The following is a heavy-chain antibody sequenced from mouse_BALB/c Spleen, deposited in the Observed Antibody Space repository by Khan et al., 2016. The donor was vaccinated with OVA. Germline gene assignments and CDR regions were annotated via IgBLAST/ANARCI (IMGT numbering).Heavy chain of an antibody. J-gene: IGHJ3*01. CDR2: IWAGGST. D-gene: IGHD1-3*01. Sequence: QMQLKQSGPGLVAPSQTLSITCTVSGFSLSNYGVHWVRQPPGKGLEWLGVIWAGGSTNHNSALMSRLSISKDDSKSQVFLKMNSLQTDDTAMYYCARVFYNGAWFAYWGQGTLVTVSA. V-gene: IGHV2-9*02. CDR3: ARVFYNGAWFAY. CDR1: GFSLSNYG.